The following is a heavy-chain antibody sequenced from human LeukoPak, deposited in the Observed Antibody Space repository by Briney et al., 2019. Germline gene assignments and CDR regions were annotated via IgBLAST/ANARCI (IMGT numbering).Heavy chain of an antibody. V-gene: IGHV4-4*02. Sequence: PSETLSLTCAVSGGSISSNNWWGWVRQPPGKGLEWIGEIYHSGSPNYNPSLKSRVTISVDKSRNHFSLNLSSVTAADTAVYYCARVNINNWHSCDYWGQGTLITVSS. J-gene: IGHJ4*02. D-gene: IGHD1-1*01. CDR3: ARVNINNWHSCDY. CDR2: IYHSGSP. CDR1: GGSISSNNW.